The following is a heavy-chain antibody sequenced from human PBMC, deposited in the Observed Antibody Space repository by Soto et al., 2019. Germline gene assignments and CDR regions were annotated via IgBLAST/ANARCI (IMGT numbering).Heavy chain of an antibody. Sequence: SETLSITCAVHGGSFSGYYWDWIRQPPGKGLEWIGEVNHGGTSNYNPSLKSRAIISVDTSKNQFSLELSSVTAADTAVYYCARRNPASILTGYYGTYNWFDLWGQGTLVTVSS. CDR1: GGSFSGYY. CDR3: ARRNPASILTGYYGTYNWFDL. V-gene: IGHV4-34*01. D-gene: IGHD3-9*01. J-gene: IGHJ5*02. CDR2: VNHGGTS.